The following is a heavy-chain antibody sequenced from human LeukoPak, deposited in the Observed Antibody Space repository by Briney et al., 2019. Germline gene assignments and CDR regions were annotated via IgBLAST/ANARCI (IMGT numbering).Heavy chain of an antibody. CDR2: ISAYNGNT. V-gene: IGHV1-18*01. Sequence: ASVKVSCKASGYTFTSYGISWVRQAPGQGLEWMGWISAYNGNTNYAQKLQGRVTMTTDTSTSTAYMELRSLRSDDTAVYYCARILPRTTSWVPTGWFDPWGQGTLVTVSS. D-gene: IGHD4-11*01. CDR1: GYTFTSYG. J-gene: IGHJ5*02. CDR3: ARILPRTTSWVPTGWFDP.